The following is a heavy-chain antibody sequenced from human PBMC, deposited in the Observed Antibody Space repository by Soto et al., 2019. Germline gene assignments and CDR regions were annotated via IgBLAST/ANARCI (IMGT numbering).Heavy chain of an antibody. CDR2: ISSSSSYI. V-gene: IGHV3-21*01. CDR1: GFTFSSYS. J-gene: IGHJ4*02. D-gene: IGHD2-15*01. Sequence: GESLKISCAASGFTFSSYSMNWVRQAPGKGLEWVSSISSSSSYIYYADSVKGRFTISRDNAKNSLYLQMNSLRAEDTAVYYCARGQLLHPFDYWGQGTLVTVSS. CDR3: ARGQLLHPFDY.